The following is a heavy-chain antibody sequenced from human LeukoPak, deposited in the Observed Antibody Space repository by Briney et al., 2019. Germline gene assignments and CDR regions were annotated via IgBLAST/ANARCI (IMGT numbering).Heavy chain of an antibody. D-gene: IGHD2-15*01. Sequence: ASVKVSCKASGYTFTGYYMHWVRQAPGQGLKWMGWINPNSGGTNYAQQFQGRVTMTRDTSISTAYMELSRLRSDDTAVYYCARGRCSAGNCYFGLDFWGQGTLVTVSS. CDR2: INPNSGGT. J-gene: IGHJ4*02. CDR3: ARGRCSAGNCYFGLDF. V-gene: IGHV1-2*02. CDR1: GYTFTGYY.